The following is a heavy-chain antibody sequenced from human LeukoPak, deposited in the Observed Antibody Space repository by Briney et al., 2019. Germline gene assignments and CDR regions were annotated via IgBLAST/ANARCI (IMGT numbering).Heavy chain of an antibody. CDR1: NGSFNNYY. D-gene: IGHD3-9*01. CDR2: INHSGRT. J-gene: IGHJ4*02. V-gene: IGHV4-34*01. CDR3: AREGHYDILTGYYPDY. Sequence: PSETLSLTCAVYNGSFNNYYWSWIRQPPGKGLEWIGEINHSGRTNYNPSLKTRVTISVDTSKNQFSLKLNSVTAADTAVYYCAREGHYDILTGYYPDYWGQGTLVTVSS.